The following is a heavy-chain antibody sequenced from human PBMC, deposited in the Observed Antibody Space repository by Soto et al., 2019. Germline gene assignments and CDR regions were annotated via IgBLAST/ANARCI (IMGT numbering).Heavy chain of an antibody. J-gene: IGHJ4*02. CDR1: GGSISSGGYY. Sequence: QVQLQESGPGLVKPSQTLSLTCTVSGGSISSGGYYCSWIRQHPGKGLEWIGYIYYSGSTYYNPSLKSRVTISVDTSKNQFSLKLSSVTAADTAVYYCASLTRTVTTYYFDYWGQGTLVTVSS. V-gene: IGHV4-31*03. D-gene: IGHD4-17*01. CDR2: IYYSGST. CDR3: ASLTRTVTTYYFDY.